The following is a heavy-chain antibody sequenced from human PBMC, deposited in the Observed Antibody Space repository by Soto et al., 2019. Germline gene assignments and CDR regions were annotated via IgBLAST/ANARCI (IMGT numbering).Heavy chain of an antibody. CDR1: GFTFSSYA. V-gene: IGHV3-23*01. J-gene: IGHJ4*02. Sequence: GGSLRLSCAASGFTFSSYAMSWVRQAPGKGLEWVSTISGSGGNTYYADSVKGRFTISRDNSKNTLYLRMNSLRAEDTAVYYCAKDWEARSSASNFDHWGQGTLVTVSS. CDR3: AKDWEARSSASNFDH. CDR2: ISGSGGNT. D-gene: IGHD6-6*01.